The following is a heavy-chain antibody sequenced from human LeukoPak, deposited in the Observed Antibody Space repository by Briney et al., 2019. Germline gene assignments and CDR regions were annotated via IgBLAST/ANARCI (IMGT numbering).Heavy chain of an antibody. CDR3: VRDRDFRIDY. CDR1: GFTFSSYG. CDR2: IKSDESST. J-gene: IGHJ4*02. V-gene: IGHV3-74*01. D-gene: IGHD3-3*01. Sequence: GGSLRLSCAASGFTFSSYGMHWVRQAPGKALMWVSRIKSDESSTSYADSVKGRFTISRDNAKNTLYLQMNSLRAEDTAVYYCVRDRDFRIDYWGQGTLVTVSS.